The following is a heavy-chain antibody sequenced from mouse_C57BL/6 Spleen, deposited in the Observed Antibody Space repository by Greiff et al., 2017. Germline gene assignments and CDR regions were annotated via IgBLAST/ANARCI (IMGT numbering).Heavy chain of an antibody. J-gene: IGHJ4*01. Sequence: QVQLQQPGTELVKPGASVKLSCKASGYTFTSYWMHWVKQRPGQGLEWIGNINPSNGGTNYNEKFKSKATLTVDKSSSTAYMQLSSLTSEDSAVYYCAREGSYYYGSSLYYYAMDDWGQGPSVTVSS. D-gene: IGHD1-1*01. CDR2: INPSNGGT. V-gene: IGHV1-53*01. CDR1: GYTFTSYW. CDR3: AREGSYYYGSSLYYYAMDD.